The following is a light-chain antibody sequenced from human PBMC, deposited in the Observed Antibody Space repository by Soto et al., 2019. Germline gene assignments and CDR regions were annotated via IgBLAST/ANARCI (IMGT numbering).Light chain of an antibody. CDR3: QQSYSTPFT. Sequence: DIQMTQSPSSLSASVGDRVTITCRASQSIRSYLNWYQQKPGKAPMLLIYSASSLQSGVPSRFSGSGSGSDFTRTISSLQPEDFATFYCQQSYSTPFTFGGGTRVEI. J-gene: IGKJ4*01. CDR1: QSIRSY. CDR2: SAS. V-gene: IGKV1-39*01.